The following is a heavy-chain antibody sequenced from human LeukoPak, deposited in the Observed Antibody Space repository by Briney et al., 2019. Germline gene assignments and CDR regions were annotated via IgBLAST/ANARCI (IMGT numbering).Heavy chain of an antibody. J-gene: IGHJ3*02. D-gene: IGHD3-10*01. Sequence: PSETLSLTCAVSGGSISSGGYSWSWIRQPPGKGLEWIGYIYHSGSTYYNPSLKSQVTISVDRSKNQFSLKLSSVTAADTAVYYCAREGWFGESDDAFDIWGQGTMDTVSS. CDR3: AREGWFGESDDAFDI. CDR1: GGSISSGGYS. V-gene: IGHV4-30-2*01. CDR2: IYHSGST.